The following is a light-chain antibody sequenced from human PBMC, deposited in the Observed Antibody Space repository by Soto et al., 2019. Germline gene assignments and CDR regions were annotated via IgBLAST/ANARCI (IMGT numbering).Light chain of an antibody. CDR2: GES. V-gene: IGKV3-20*01. CDR3: QQYKSWPPIT. CDR1: QILSSNY. Sequence: EIVLTQSPGTLSLSPGEGATLSCRASQILSSNYLAWYQQKPGQAPRLLIYGESRRATGIPDRFSGSGSGTDFTLAIRRLEPEDSAVYYCQQYKSWPPITFGQGTRLEIK. J-gene: IGKJ5*01.